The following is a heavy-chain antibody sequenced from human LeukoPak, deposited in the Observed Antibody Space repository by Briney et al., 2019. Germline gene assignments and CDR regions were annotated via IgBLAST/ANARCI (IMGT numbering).Heavy chain of an antibody. CDR3: ARLPYCSGGSCYFDY. V-gene: IGHV4-34*01. J-gene: IGHJ4*02. CDR2: INHSGST. CDR1: GGFISGYY. D-gene: IGHD2-15*01. Sequence: KPSETLSLTCTISGGFISGYYWSWIRQPPGKGLEWIGEINHSGSTNYNPSLKSRVTMSVDTSKHQFSLKLSSVTAADTAVYYCARLPYCSGGSCYFDYWGQGTLVTVSS.